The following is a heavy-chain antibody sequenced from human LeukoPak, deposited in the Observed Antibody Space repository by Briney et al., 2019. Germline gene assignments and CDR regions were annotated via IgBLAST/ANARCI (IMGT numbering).Heavy chain of an antibody. CDR3: ASLWFGESNWFDP. D-gene: IGHD3-10*01. V-gene: IGHV1-18*01. J-gene: IGHJ5*02. Sequence: GASVKVSCKASGYTFTSYGISWVRRAPGQGLEWMGWISAYNGNTNYAQKLQGRVTMTTDTSTDTAYMELSSLRSEDTAVYYCASLWFGESNWFDPWGQGTLVTVSS. CDR1: GYTFTSYG. CDR2: ISAYNGNT.